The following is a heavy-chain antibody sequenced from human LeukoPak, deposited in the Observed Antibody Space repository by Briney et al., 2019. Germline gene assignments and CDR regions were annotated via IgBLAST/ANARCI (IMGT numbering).Heavy chain of an antibody. D-gene: IGHD3-3*01. Sequence: GRSLRLSCAASGFTFSSYGMHWVRQAPGKGLGWVTIIWYDGSNKYYADSVKGRFTISRDNSKNTLYLQMNSLRAEDTAVYYCARAYYDFWSGRDSSYYYYMDVWGKGTTVTVSS. CDR3: ARAYYDFWSGRDSSYYYYMDV. J-gene: IGHJ6*03. V-gene: IGHV3-33*01. CDR1: GFTFSSYG. CDR2: IWYDGSNK.